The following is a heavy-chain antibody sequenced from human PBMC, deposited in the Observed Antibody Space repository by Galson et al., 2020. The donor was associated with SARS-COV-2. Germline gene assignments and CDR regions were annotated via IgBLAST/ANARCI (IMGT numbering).Heavy chain of an antibody. V-gene: IGHV3-23*01. CDR2: ISGSGGST. CDR3: AKIGSSTVDPYYDFWSGYYELFDY. Sequence: GESLKISCAASGFTFSSYAMSWVRQAPGKGLEWVSAISGSGGSTYYADSVKGRFTISRDNSKNTLYLQMNSLRAEDTAVYYCAKIGSSTVDPYYDFWSGYYELFDYWGQGTLVTVSS. CDR1: GFTFSSYA. D-gene: IGHD3-3*01. J-gene: IGHJ4*02.